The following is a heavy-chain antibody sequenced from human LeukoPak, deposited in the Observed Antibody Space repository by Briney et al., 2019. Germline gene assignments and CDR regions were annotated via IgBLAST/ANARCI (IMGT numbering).Heavy chain of an antibody. Sequence: SETLSPTCTVSGFSISSGYYWGWIRQPPGKGLEWIGSIYHSGSTYYNPSLKSRVTISVDTSKNHFSLKLSSVTAADTAVYYCARGLWGIDYWGQGTLVTVSS. CDR3: ARGLWGIDY. CDR2: IYHSGST. CDR1: GFSISSGYY. V-gene: IGHV4-38-2*02. D-gene: IGHD2-21*01. J-gene: IGHJ4*02.